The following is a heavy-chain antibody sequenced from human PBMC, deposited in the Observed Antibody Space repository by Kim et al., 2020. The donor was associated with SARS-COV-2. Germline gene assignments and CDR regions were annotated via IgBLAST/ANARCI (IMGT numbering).Heavy chain of an antibody. J-gene: IGHJ4*02. CDR1: GGSISNYY. V-gene: IGHV4-59*13. D-gene: IGHD3-10*01. CDR3: ARGTMIQGVIADY. Sequence: SETLSLTCTVSGGSISNYYWSWIRQPPGKRPEWLGYIYYSGSTSYNPSLRGRVTISVDTAKNQFSLKLISVTAADTAIYYCARGTMIQGVIADYWGQGT. CDR2: IYYSGST.